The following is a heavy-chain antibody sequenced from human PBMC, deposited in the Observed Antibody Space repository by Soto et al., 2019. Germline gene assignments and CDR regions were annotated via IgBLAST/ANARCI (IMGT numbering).Heavy chain of an antibody. D-gene: IGHD2-2*01. CDR2: INPNSGGT. J-gene: IGHJ6*02. CDR3: ARTSQKVEKDYYYYYGMDV. Sequence: ASVKVSCKASGYTFTGYYMHWVRQAPGQGLEWMGWINPNSGGTNYAQKFQGWVTMTRDTSISTAYMELSRLRSDDTAVYYCARTSQKVEKDYYYYYGMDVWGQGTTVPSP. CDR1: GYTFTGYY. V-gene: IGHV1-2*04.